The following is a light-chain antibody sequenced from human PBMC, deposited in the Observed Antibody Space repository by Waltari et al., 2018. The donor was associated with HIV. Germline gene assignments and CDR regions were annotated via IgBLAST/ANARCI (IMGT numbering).Light chain of an antibody. V-gene: IGLV1-47*01. J-gene: IGLJ3*02. Sequence: QSVLTQPPSASGTPGQRVTISCSGRSSHIGSNYVSWYQQLPGTAPKRLIYRTNQRPSGVPDRFSGSKSGTSASLAITGLRSEDEADYYCAAWDDGLSGPVFGGGTKLTVL. CDR3: AAWDDGLSGPV. CDR1: SSHIGSNY. CDR2: RTN.